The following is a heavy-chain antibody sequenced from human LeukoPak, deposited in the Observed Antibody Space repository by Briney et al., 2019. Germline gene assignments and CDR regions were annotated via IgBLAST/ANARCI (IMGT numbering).Heavy chain of an antibody. D-gene: IGHD3-22*01. CDR1: GGSFSGYY. Sequence: PSETLSLTCAVYGGSFSGYYWSWLRQPPGKGLEWIGEINHSGSTNYNPSLKSRVTISVDTSKNQFSLKLSSVTAADTAVYYCARIYYDSSGPFPSPYYMDVWGKGTTVTVSS. CDR2: INHSGST. J-gene: IGHJ6*03. V-gene: IGHV4-34*01. CDR3: ARIYYDSSGPFPSPYYMDV.